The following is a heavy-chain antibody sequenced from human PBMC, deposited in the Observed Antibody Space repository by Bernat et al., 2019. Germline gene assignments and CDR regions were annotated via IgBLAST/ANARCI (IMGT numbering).Heavy chain of an antibody. J-gene: IGHJ5*02. CDR3: ARVNGDYWFGP. V-gene: IGHV1-18*01. D-gene: IGHD2-21*02. Sequence: QINLVQFGVEMKKPGASVKVSCETSGYTFTSHSLAWVRQAPGQGLEWMGWVTTTNNNTFYAQKFQGRVTMTADTSTNTAHMELRSLRNDDTAFYYCARVNGDYWFGPWGQGILVTVSS. CDR1: GYTFTSHS. CDR2: VTTTNNNT.